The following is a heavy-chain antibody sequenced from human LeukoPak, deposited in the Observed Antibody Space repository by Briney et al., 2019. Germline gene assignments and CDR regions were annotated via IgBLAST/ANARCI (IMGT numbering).Heavy chain of an antibody. D-gene: IGHD3-3*01. CDR1: GFTFSSYA. CDR3: ATGRPRFLEWLLDY. Sequence: GGSLRLPCAASGFTFSSYAMSWVRQAPGKGLEWVSAISGSGGSTYYADSVKGRFTISRDNSKNTLYLQMNSLRAEDTAVYYCATGRPRFLEWLLDYWGQGTLVTVSS. V-gene: IGHV3-23*01. J-gene: IGHJ4*02. CDR2: ISGSGGST.